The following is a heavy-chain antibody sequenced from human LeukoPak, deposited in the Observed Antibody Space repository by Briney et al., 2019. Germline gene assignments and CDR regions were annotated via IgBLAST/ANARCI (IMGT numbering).Heavy chain of an antibody. Sequence: GGSLRLSCAASGFTVSSNYMNWVRQAPGKGLEWVSLIYSGSSTNYADSGKGRVTISRDNSKNTPYLQMNNLRVEDTAVYYCAXDVRGYNRPVDHWGQGTLVTVSS. D-gene: IGHD3-10*02. CDR2: IYSGSST. CDR3: AXDVRGYNRPVDH. V-gene: IGHV3-53*01. CDR1: GFTVSSNY. J-gene: IGHJ4*01.